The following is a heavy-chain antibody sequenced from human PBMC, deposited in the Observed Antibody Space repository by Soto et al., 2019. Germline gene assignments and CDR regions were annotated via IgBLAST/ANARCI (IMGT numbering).Heavy chain of an antibody. V-gene: IGHV1-69*13. CDR1: GGTFSNHA. CDR3: ARGPDRSGFYLFDC. Sequence: SVKVSCKASGGTFSNHAVSWVRQAPGQGPEWMGGIIPLSGTTNYVQKFQGRVTITADESMTTAYMELSSLRYEDTAVYFCARGPDRSGFYLFDCWGQGTLVTVSS. D-gene: IGHD3-22*01. CDR2: IIPLSGTT. J-gene: IGHJ4*02.